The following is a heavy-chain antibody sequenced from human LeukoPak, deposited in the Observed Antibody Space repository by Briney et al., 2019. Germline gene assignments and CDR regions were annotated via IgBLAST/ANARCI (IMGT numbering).Heavy chain of an antibody. D-gene: IGHD6-19*01. CDR1: GFTFDDYA. V-gene: IGHV3-43*02. Sequence: GGSLRLSCAASGFTFDDYAMHWVRQAPGKGLEWVSLISGDGGSTSYTDSVKGRLTISRDNSRNSLYLQMDSLTTEDTALYYCAKGRQWLIHYWGQGTLVTVSS. CDR2: ISGDGGST. CDR3: AKGRQWLIHY. J-gene: IGHJ4*02.